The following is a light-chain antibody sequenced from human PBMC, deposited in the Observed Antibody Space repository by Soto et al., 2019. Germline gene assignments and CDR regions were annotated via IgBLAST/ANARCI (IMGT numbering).Light chain of an antibody. Sequence: EIVLTQSPGTLSLSPGERATLSCRTSQSVSSSYLAWYQQKPGQAPRLLIYGASARATGIPDRFSGSGSGTDFPLPISRLEHEDFEVYYCQQYGTSFWTFGKGTKVNIK. V-gene: IGKV3-20*01. CDR2: GAS. J-gene: IGKJ1*01. CDR1: QSVSSSY. CDR3: QQYGTSFWT.